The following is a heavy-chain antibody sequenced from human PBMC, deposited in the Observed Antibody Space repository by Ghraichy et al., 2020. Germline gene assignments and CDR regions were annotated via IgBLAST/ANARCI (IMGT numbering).Heavy chain of an antibody. CDR1: GGSISSGGYS. Sequence: SETLSLTCAVSGGSISSGGYSWSWIRQPPGKGLEWIGYIYHSGSTYYNPSLKSRVTISVDRSKNQFSLKLSSVTAADTAVYYCATMYGDYVPYLGYFDLWGRGTLVTVSS. V-gene: IGHV4-30-2*01. CDR2: IYHSGST. CDR3: ATMYGDYVPYLGYFDL. J-gene: IGHJ2*01. D-gene: IGHD4-17*01.